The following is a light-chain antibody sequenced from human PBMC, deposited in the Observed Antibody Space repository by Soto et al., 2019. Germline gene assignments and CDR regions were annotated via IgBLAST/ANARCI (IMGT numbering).Light chain of an antibody. CDR3: QEYNNWPSAFT. CDR2: GAS. CDR1: QSVSSN. Sequence: EIVMTQSPATLSVSPGERATLSCRASQSVSSNLAWYQQKPGQVPRLLIYGASTRATGIPARFSGSGSGTEFPLTISSLQSEDFAVYYCQEYNNWPSAFTFGPGTKV. V-gene: IGKV3-15*01. J-gene: IGKJ3*01.